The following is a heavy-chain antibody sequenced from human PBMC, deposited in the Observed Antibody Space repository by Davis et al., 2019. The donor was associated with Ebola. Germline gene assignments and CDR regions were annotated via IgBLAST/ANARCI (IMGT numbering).Heavy chain of an antibody. Sequence: GGSLRLSCAASGFTFSSYGMHWVRQAPGKGLEWVAVISYDGSNKYYADSVKGRFTISRDNAKNSLHLQMNSLRVEDTAMYYCVSLLHWGQGARVTVSS. CDR2: ISYDGSNK. V-gene: IGHV3-30*03. J-gene: IGHJ4*02. CDR1: GFTFSSYG. CDR3: VSLLH.